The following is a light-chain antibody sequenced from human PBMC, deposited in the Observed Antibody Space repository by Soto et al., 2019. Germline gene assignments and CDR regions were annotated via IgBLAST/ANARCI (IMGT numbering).Light chain of an antibody. Sequence: EIVLTQSPATLSLSPGERATLSCRASQSVSSYLAWYQQKPGQAPRLLIYDASNRATGIPARFSGSGSGTDFTLTISRLEPEDFAVYYCQQRSNWLTFGQGTRLEI. V-gene: IGKV3-11*01. CDR2: DAS. CDR3: QQRSNWLT. J-gene: IGKJ5*01. CDR1: QSVSSY.